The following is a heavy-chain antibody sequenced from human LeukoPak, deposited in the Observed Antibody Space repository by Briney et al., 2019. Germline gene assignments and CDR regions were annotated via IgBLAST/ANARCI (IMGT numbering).Heavy chain of an antibody. Sequence: ASVKVSCKASGYTFTSYGISWVRQAPGQGLEWIGWISAYDGNTNYAQKLQGRVTMTTDTSTSTAYMELRSLRSDDTAVYYCARELLWFGEPKGAFDIWGQGTMVPVSS. J-gene: IGHJ3*02. V-gene: IGHV1-18*04. CDR3: ARELLWFGEPKGAFDI. CDR2: ISAYDGNT. D-gene: IGHD3-10*01. CDR1: GYTFTSYG.